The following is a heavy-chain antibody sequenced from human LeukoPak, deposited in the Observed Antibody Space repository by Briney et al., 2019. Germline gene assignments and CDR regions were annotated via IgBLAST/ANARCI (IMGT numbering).Heavy chain of an antibody. CDR2: INHSGSA. Sequence: GSLRLSCAASGFTFSSYAMSWIRQPPGKGLEWIGEINHSGSANYNPSLKSRVTISVDTSKNQFSLKLSSVTAADTAVYYCARGGSVGGEVDYWGQGTLVTVSS. J-gene: IGHJ4*02. V-gene: IGHV4-34*01. D-gene: IGHD1-26*01. CDR3: ARGGSVGGEVDY. CDR1: GFTFSSYA.